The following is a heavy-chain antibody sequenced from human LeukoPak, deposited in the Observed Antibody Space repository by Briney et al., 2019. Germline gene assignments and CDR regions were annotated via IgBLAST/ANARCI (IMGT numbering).Heavy chain of an antibody. CDR2: IYTSGST. Sequence: SETLSLTCTVSGDSTSNFYWNWIRQSPGKGLEWIGRIYTSGSTNYNPSLKSRVTMSVDTSKNQFSLKLSSVTAADTAVYYCARGGGSYVLDYWGQGTLVTVSS. CDR1: GDSTSNFY. CDR3: ARGGGSYVLDY. V-gene: IGHV4-4*07. D-gene: IGHD1-26*01. J-gene: IGHJ4*02.